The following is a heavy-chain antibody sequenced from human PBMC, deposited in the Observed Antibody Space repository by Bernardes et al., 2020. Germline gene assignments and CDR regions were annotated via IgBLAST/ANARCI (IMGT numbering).Heavy chain of an antibody. V-gene: IGHV4-4*07. CDR3: ARHQSWGARFDY. CDR1: GDSISSYY. J-gene: IGHJ4*02. Sequence: SETLSLTCTVSGDSISSYYWNWIRQPAGKGLEWIGRISTSGTTNYNPSLKSRVTMSVDTSKNQFSLKLSSVTAADTAVYYCARHQSWGARFDYWGQGTLVTVSS. D-gene: IGHD3-16*01. CDR2: ISTSGTT.